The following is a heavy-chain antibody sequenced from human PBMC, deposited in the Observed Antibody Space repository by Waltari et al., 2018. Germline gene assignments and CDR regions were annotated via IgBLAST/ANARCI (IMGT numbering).Heavy chain of an antibody. V-gene: IGHV1-2*06. CDR3: ARLASPGIVVVPAAIC. CDR2: INPNSGGT. CDR1: GYTFTGYY. Sequence: QVQLVQSGAEVKKPGASVKVSCKASGYTFTGYYMHWVRQAPGQGLEWMGRINPNSGGTSYAQKCQGRVTMTRDTSISTAYMELSRLRSDDTAVYYCARLASPGIVVVPAAICWGQGTLVTVSS. J-gene: IGHJ4*02. D-gene: IGHD2-2*01.